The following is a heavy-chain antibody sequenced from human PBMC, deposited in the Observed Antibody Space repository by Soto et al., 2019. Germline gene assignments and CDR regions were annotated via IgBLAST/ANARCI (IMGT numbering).Heavy chain of an antibody. CDR1: GYSFTSYW. V-gene: IGHV5-51*01. CDR3: ARNIVATTGRRYYYYGMDV. Sequence: PGESLKISCKGSGYSFTSYWIGWGRQMPGKGLEWMGIIYHGDSDTRYSPSFQGQVTISADKSISTAYLQWSSLKASDTAMYYCARNIVATTGRRYYYYGMDVWGQGTTVTVSS. D-gene: IGHD5-12*01. J-gene: IGHJ6*02. CDR2: IYHGDSDT.